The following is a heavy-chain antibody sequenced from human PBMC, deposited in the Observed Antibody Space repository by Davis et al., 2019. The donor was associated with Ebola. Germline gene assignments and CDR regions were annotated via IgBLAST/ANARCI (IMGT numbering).Heavy chain of an antibody. J-gene: IGHJ4*02. CDR3: ARDFDGGNYYFDY. Sequence: SVNVSCKTSRGSFSSHPISWVRQAPRQGLEWMGGIIPIFDTPHYAQKFQGRITITADASTSTAYMELSSLRSEDTATYSCARDFDGGNYYFDYWGPGTPVTVSS. D-gene: IGHD3-9*01. CDR1: RGSFSSHP. CDR2: IIPIFDTP. V-gene: IGHV1-69*13.